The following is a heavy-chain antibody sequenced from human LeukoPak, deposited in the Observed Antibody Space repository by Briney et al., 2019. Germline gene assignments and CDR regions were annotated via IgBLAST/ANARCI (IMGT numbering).Heavy chain of an antibody. CDR3: ASHADIVVVPAALDY. J-gene: IGHJ4*02. Sequence: GGSLRLSCAASGFTFSDYYMSWIRQAPGKGLEWVSYISSSGSTIYYADSVKGRSTISRDNAKNSLYLQMNSLRAEDTAVYYCASHADIVVVPAALDYWGQGTLVTVSS. V-gene: IGHV3-11*01. CDR2: ISSSGSTI. D-gene: IGHD2-2*01. CDR1: GFTFSDYY.